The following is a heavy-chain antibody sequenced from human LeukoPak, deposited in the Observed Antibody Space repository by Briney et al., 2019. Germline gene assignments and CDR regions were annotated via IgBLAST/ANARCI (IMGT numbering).Heavy chain of an antibody. CDR2: IYHSGST. V-gene: IGHV4-30-2*01. Sequence: SQTLSLTCGVSGGSISSGGYSWSWIRQPPGKGLEWIGYIYHSGSTYYNPSLKSRVTISVDRSKNQFSLKLSSVTAADTAVYYCARHERATRYYFDYWGQGTLVTVSS. D-gene: IGHD5-12*01. CDR3: ARHERATRYYFDY. CDR1: GGSISSGGYS. J-gene: IGHJ4*02.